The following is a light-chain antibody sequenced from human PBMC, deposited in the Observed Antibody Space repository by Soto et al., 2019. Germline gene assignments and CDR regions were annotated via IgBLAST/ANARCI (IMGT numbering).Light chain of an antibody. J-gene: IGKJ4*01. CDR2: GTF. V-gene: IGKV1-9*01. CDR3: QQLYSFPLT. CDR1: QDIKTY. Sequence: IQLTQSPSSLSASVGDRVSITCRASQDIKTYLAWYQQKQGKAPKLLISGTFTLQSGVPSRFSGSGSGTEFTLTISSLQPEDFATYYCQQLYSFPLTFGGGTKVEIK.